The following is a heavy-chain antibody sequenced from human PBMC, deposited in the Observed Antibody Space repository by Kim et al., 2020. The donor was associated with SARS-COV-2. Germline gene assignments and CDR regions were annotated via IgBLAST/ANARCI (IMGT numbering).Heavy chain of an antibody. CDR1: GGTFCSYA. Sequence: SVKVSCKASGGTFCSYAISWVRQAPGQGLEWMGGIIPIFGTANYAQKFQGRVTITADESTSTAYMELSSLRSEDTAVYYCARGNPPTYYDDYYGMDVWGQGTTVTVSS. V-gene: IGHV1-69*13. J-gene: IGHJ6*02. CDR3: ARGNPPTYYDDYYGMDV. CDR2: IIPIFGTA. D-gene: IGHD3-3*01.